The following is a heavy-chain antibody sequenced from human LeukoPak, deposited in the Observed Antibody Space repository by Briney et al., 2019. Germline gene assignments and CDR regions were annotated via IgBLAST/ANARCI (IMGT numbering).Heavy chain of an antibody. V-gene: IGHV4-34*01. D-gene: IGHD5-12*01. J-gene: IGHJ4*02. CDR2: VNQSGST. CDR1: GASFGDFY. Sequence: SETLSLTCAVYGASFGDFYWSWIRQPPGKGLEWIGEVNQSGSTNYNPSLRSRVTIAVDTSKNQFSLRLTSVTAADTAVYYCARLQTYSGYEDFDHWGQGTLVTVSS. CDR3: ARLQTYSGYEDFDH.